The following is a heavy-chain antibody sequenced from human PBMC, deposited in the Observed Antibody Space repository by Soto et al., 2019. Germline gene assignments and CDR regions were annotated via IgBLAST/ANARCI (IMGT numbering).Heavy chain of an antibody. J-gene: IGHJ4*02. CDR1: GGSFSGYY. CDR2: INHSGST. V-gene: IGHV4-34*01. Sequence: PSETLSLTCAVYGGSFSGYYWSWIRQPPGKGLEWIGEINHSGSTNYNPSLKSRVTISVDTSKNQFSLKLSSVAAADTAVYYCAMGYSNSWASFDSWGQGTLVTVS. CDR3: AMGYSNSWASFDS. D-gene: IGHD6-13*01.